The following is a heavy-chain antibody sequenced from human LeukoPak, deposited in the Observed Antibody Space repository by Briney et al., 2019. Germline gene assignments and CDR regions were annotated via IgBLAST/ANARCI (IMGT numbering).Heavy chain of an antibody. CDR3: AREVLLWFGESGRHAFDI. D-gene: IGHD3-10*01. Sequence: PSETLSLTCTVSGGSISSYYWSWIRQPPGKGLEWIGYIYYSGSTNYNPSLKSRVTISVDTSKNQFSLKLSSVTAADTAVYYCAREVLLWFGESGRHAFDIWGQGTMVTVSS. V-gene: IGHV4-59*01. J-gene: IGHJ3*02. CDR2: IYYSGST. CDR1: GGSISSYY.